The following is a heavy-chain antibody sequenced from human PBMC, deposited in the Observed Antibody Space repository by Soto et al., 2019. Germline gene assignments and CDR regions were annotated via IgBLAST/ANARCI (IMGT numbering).Heavy chain of an antibody. CDR3: AREGYTFGPGAVSGAFDI. V-gene: IGHV1-69*15. CDR2: IIPIFGTT. Sequence: QVQLVQSETEVRKPGSSVKVSCRAYGGTFGSNAISWVRQAPGQGLEWMGNIIPIFGTTKSSQNFQGRVTITADESTNTAYMELSSLRSEDTAIYFCAREGYTFGPGAVSGAFDIWGQGTMVTVSS. CDR1: GGTFGSNA. J-gene: IGHJ3*02. D-gene: IGHD1-1*01.